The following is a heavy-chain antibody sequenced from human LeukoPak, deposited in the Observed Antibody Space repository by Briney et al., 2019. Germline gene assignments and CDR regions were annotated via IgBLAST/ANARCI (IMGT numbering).Heavy chain of an antibody. Sequence: GTSLRLSCAASGFTFSEYAMHWVRQAPGKGLEWVAVISYDGRQKYYGDSVKGRFTISRDNAKNSLYLQMNSLRAEDTAVYYCARGGTVTTHLPYWGQGTLVTVSS. CDR2: ISYDGRQK. J-gene: IGHJ4*02. CDR3: ARGGTVTTHLPY. CDR1: GFTFSEYA. V-gene: IGHV3-30-3*01. D-gene: IGHD4-17*01.